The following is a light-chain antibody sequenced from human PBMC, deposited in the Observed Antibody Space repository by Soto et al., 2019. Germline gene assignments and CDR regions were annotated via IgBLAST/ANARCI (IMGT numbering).Light chain of an antibody. J-gene: IGKJ4*01. CDR3: QQYNNWPLT. Sequence: EIVMTQSPATLSVSPGERATLSCRASQSVSSKLAWYQQKPGQAPRLLIYGASTGATGIPARFSGSGSGTEFTLTISSPQSEDFAVYYCQQYNNWPLTFGGGTKVEIK. CDR1: QSVSSK. V-gene: IGKV3-15*01. CDR2: GAS.